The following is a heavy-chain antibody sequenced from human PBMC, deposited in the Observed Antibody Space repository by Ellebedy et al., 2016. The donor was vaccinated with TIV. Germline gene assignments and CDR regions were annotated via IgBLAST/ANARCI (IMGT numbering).Heavy chain of an antibody. CDR1: GLTFSSHA. J-gene: IGHJ3*02. CDR3: ARDPVGVEPAFDI. V-gene: IGHV3-23*01. D-gene: IGHD4-23*01. CDR2: ITESGGNT. Sequence: GESLKISCAASGLTFSSHAMSWVRQAPGKGLEWVSSITESGGNTYHADSVKGRFTISRDNSKNTLYLQMNSLRAEDTAVDYCARDPVGVEPAFDIWGQGTMVTVSS.